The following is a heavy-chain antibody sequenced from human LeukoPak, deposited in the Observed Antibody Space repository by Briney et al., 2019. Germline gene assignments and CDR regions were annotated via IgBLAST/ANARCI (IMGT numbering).Heavy chain of an antibody. J-gene: IGHJ5*02. CDR1: GYIFTSYN. V-gene: IGHV1-46*01. D-gene: IGHD1-26*01. CDR2: INPSGGTT. CDR3: ARDNSVGDYAWWFDP. Sequence: ASVKVSCKASGYIFTSYNMHWVRQAPGRGLEWMGIINPSGGTTRYAQKFQGRVTMTRDLSTSTDYMELSSLRSDDTAVYFCARDNSVGDYAWWFDPWGQGTLVTVSS.